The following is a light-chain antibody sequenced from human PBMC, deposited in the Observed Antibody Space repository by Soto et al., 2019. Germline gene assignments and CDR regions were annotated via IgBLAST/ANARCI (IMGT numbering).Light chain of an antibody. Sequence: EIVLTQSPGTLSLSPGERATLSCRASQSVSSSYLASYQQKPGQAPRLLIYGASIRATGIPDRFSGSGSGTDFPLTISRLGPEDFAVYYSQQYGNSLPLYNFGQGTKLEIK. CDR3: QQYGNSLPLYN. CDR2: GAS. V-gene: IGKV3-20*01. CDR1: QSVSSSY. J-gene: IGKJ2*01.